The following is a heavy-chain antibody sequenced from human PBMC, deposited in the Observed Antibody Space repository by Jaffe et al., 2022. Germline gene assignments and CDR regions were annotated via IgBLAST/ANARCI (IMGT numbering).Heavy chain of an antibody. D-gene: IGHD5-18*01. V-gene: IGHV4-61*02. CDR2: IYTSGST. Sequence: QVQLQESGPGLVKPSQTLSLTCTVSGGSISSGSYYWSWIRQPAGKGLEWIGRIYTSGSTNYNPSLKSRVTISVDTSKNQFSLKLSSVTAADTAVYYCARASRVDTAMVRAFDIWGQGTMVTVSS. CDR1: GGSISSGSYY. J-gene: IGHJ3*02. CDR3: ARASRVDTAMVRAFDI.